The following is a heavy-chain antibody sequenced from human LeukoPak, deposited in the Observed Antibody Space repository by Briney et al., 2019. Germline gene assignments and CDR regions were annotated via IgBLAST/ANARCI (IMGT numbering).Heavy chain of an antibody. V-gene: IGHV4-31*03. CDR2: IYYSGST. CDR3: ASSRGLLYRDAFDI. J-gene: IGHJ3*02. D-gene: IGHD2-15*01. Sequence: SETLSLTCTVSGGSISSGGYYWSWIRQHPGKGLEWIGYIYYSGSTYYNPSLKSRVTISVDTSKNQFSLKLSSVTAVDTAVYYCASSRGLLYRDAFDIWGQGTMVTVSS. CDR1: GGSISSGGYY.